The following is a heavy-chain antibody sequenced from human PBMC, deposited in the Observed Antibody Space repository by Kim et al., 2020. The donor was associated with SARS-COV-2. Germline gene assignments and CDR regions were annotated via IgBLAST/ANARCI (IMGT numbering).Heavy chain of an antibody. J-gene: IGHJ6*02. CDR1: GFTFSSYG. D-gene: IGHD3-16*02. V-gene: IGHV3-30*03. Sequence: GRSLRLSCAASGFTFSSYGMHWVRQAPGKGLEWVAVISYDGSNKYYADSVKGRFTISRDNSKNTLYLQMNSLRAEDTAVYYCATDIMITFGGVIPTDYYYYGMDVWGQGTTVTVSS. CDR2: ISYDGSNK. CDR3: ATDIMITFGGVIPTDYYYYGMDV.